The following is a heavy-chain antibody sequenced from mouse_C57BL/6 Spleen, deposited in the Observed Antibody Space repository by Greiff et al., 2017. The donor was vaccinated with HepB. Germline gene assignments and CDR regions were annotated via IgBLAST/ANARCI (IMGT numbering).Heavy chain of an antibody. V-gene: IGHV1-7*01. CDR3: ASSKSLYYSGFAY. J-gene: IGHJ3*01. CDR1: GYTFTSYW. Sequence: QVQLQQSGAELAKPGASVKLSCKASGYTFTSYWMHWVKQRPGQGLEWIGYINPSSGYTKYNQKFKDKATLTADKSSSTAYMQLSSLTYEDSAVYYCASSKSLYYSGFAYWGQGTLVTVSA. CDR2: INPSSGYT. D-gene: IGHD2-12*01.